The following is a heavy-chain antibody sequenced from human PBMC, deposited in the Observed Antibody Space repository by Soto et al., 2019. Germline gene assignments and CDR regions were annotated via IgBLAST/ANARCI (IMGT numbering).Heavy chain of an antibody. CDR3: TRGPRPISTGTGAY. J-gene: IGHJ4*02. CDR1: GFIFKMYW. D-gene: IGHD3-10*01. V-gene: IGHV3-74*01. CDR2: IYNDGTYS. Sequence: GGSLRLSCAASGFIFKMYWMHWVRQSPGKGLVWISRIYNDGTYSDYADSVRGRFTISRDNVNGTLYLQMNNLRAEDSGLYYCTRGPRPISTGTGAYWGQGAQVTVSS.